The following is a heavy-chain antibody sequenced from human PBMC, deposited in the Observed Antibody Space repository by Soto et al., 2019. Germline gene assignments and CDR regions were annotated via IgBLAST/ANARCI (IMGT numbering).Heavy chain of an antibody. J-gene: IGHJ4*02. Sequence: EVQLVESGGGLVKPGGSLRLSCAASGFTFSSYSMNWVRQAPGKGLEWVSSISSSSSYIYYADSVKGRFTISRDNAKNSLYLQVNSLRAEDTAVYYCAREGGYSYAFDYWGQGTLVTVSS. CDR3: AREGGYSYAFDY. CDR2: ISSSSSYI. V-gene: IGHV3-21*01. CDR1: GFTFSSYS. D-gene: IGHD5-18*01.